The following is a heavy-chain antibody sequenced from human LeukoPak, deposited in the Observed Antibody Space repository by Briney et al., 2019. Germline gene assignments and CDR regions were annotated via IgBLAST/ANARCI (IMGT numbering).Heavy chain of an antibody. CDR2: IFHTGRT. CDR1: GYSIGRDYY. D-gene: IGHD5-12*01. CDR3: ARDGGYPTTDEGFDP. V-gene: IGHV4-38-2*02. Sequence: PSETLSLTCRVSGYSIGRDYYWAWLRQPPGKGLEWIGSIFHTGRTVYNPSYENRLTISMDMSKNEIFLRLNSVSAADTAVYFCARDGGYPTTDEGFDPWGLGTLVTVSS. J-gene: IGHJ5*02.